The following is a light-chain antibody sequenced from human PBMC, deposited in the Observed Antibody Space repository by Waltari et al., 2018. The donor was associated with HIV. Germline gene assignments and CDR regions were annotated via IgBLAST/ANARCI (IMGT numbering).Light chain of an antibody. CDR3: QSYDSSLSGSV. Sequence: QSVLTQPPSASGAPGQRVTISCTGSSSNIGAGYDLPWYQQLPGTAPKLLIYGNSNRPSGVPDRFSGSKSGTSASLAITGLQAEDEADYYCQSYDSSLSGSVFGGGTKLTVL. CDR2: GNS. V-gene: IGLV1-40*01. CDR1: SSNIGAGYD. J-gene: IGLJ3*02.